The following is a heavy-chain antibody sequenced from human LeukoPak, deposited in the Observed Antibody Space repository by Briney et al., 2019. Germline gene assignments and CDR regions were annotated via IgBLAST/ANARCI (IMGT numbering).Heavy chain of an antibody. Sequence: GESLKISCKGSGYSFTNYWIGWVRQMPGKGLEWMGIIYPGDSETRYSPSFQGQVTMSTDKSISTAYLQWSSLKASDTAMYYCARGGYYYDRNWFDPWGQGTLVTVSS. CDR2: IYPGDSET. J-gene: IGHJ5*02. D-gene: IGHD3-22*01. V-gene: IGHV5-51*01. CDR3: ARGGYYYDRNWFDP. CDR1: GYSFTNYW.